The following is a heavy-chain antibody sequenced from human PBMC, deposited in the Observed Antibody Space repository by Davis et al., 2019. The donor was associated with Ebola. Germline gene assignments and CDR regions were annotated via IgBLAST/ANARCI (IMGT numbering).Heavy chain of an antibody. D-gene: IGHD6-13*01. CDR2: ISGTGDST. CDR3: SKRIKAGAGAPSDY. J-gene: IGHJ4*02. CDR1: GFTFSSYW. Sequence: GESLKISCAASGFTFSSYWMHWVRQAPGKGLEWVSTISGTGDSTDYADSVKGRFTISRDNSKNTLYLQMNSLRADDTAIYYCSKRIKAGAGAPSDYWGQGTLVTVSS. V-gene: IGHV3-23*01.